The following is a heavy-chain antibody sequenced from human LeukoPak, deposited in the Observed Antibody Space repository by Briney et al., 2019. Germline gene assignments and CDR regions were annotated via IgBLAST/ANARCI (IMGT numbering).Heavy chain of an antibody. CDR3: ARDDSSGGDY. J-gene: IGHJ4*02. V-gene: IGHV4-39*01. CDR2: IYYSGST. D-gene: IGHD3-22*01. CDR1: GGSINSNSYY. Sequence: SETLSLTCTVSGGSINSNSYYWGWIRQPPGKGLEWIGSIYYSGSTYYNPSLKSRVTISVDTSKNQFSLKLSSVTAADTAVYYCARDDSSGGDYWGQGTLVTVSS.